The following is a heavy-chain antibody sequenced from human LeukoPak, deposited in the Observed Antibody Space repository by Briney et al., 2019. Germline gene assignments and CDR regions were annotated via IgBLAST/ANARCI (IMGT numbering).Heavy chain of an antibody. V-gene: IGHV3-21*01. Sequence: GGSLRLSCAASGFTFSSYSMNWVRQAPGKGLEWVSSISSSSSYIYYADSVKGRFTSSRDNAKNSLYLQMNSLRAEDTAVYYCARDPSIVVVPAANDYWGQGTLVTVSS. CDR1: GFTFSSYS. CDR2: ISSSSSYI. J-gene: IGHJ4*02. CDR3: ARDPSIVVVPAANDY. D-gene: IGHD2-2*01.